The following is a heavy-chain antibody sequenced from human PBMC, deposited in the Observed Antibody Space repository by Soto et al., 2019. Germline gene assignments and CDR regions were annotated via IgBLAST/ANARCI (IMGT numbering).Heavy chain of an antibody. CDR3: ARDQYYYDSSEAFDI. CDR1: GFTFSSYS. D-gene: IGHD3-22*01. J-gene: IGHJ3*02. Sequence: GGSLRLSCAASGFTFSSYSMNWVRQAPGKGLEWVSYISSSSSTIYYADSVKGRFTISRDNAKNSLYLQMNSLRDEDTAVYYCARDQYYYDSSEAFDIWGQGTMVTVSS. CDR2: ISSSSSTI. V-gene: IGHV3-48*02.